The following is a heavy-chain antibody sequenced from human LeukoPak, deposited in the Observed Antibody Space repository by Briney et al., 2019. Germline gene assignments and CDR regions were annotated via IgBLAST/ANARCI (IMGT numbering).Heavy chain of an antibody. D-gene: IGHD4-17*01. V-gene: IGHV3-23*01. J-gene: IGHJ5*02. Sequence: GGSLRLSCAASGFTFSISAMKWVRQAPGKGLEWVASISCGGTTYYADSGGGRFIISRDHSTNTLYLQMNSLRAEDTAVYYCAKLLMANDYGDPWGQGTLVTVSS. CDR3: AKLLMANDYGDP. CDR1: GFTFSISA. CDR2: ISCGGTT.